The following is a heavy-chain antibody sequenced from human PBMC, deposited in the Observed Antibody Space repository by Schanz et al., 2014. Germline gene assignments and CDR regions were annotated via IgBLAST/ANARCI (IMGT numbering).Heavy chain of an antibody. CDR2: IRPDNGHT. Sequence: QVLQVQSGSELKKPGTSVKVSCKASGYTFTDYGLSWVRQAPGQGLEWLGWIRPDNGHTTYSQKVRDRVIFTTDTSANTAYMELRSLRSDDTAHYYCVRVPSRDVSFDLWGRGTMVTVSS. J-gene: IGHJ2*01. V-gene: IGHV1-18*01. CDR3: VRVPSRDVSFDL. D-gene: IGHD3-16*01. CDR1: GYTFTDYG.